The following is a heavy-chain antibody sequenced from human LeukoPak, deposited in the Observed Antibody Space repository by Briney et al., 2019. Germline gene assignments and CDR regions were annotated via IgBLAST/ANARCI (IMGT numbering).Heavy chain of an antibody. D-gene: IGHD2-21*01. CDR2: IHHSGGT. CDR3: ARGGVVIATRATYNGY. V-gene: IGHV4-31*03. J-gene: IGHJ4*02. CDR1: GGSISSGDYY. Sequence: KPSETLSLTCTVSGGSISSGDYYWTWIRQHPGKGLEWIGYIHHSGGTYYNPSLKSRLTISVDTSKNQFSLKLTSVIAADTAVYYCARGGVVIATRATYNGYWGQGALVTVSS.